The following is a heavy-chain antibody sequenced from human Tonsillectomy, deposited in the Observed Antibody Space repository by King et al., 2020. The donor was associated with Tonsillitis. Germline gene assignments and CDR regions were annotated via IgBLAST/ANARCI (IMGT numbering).Heavy chain of an antibody. Sequence: HVQLQQWGAGLLKPSETLSLTCAVYGGSFSDYYWSWIRQPPGKGLEWIGEINQSGSTIYNPSLKSRVTISVDTSKNQFSLKLSSVTAADTAVYYCARGHYGEMGFDYWGQGTLAT. CDR1: GGSFSDYY. D-gene: IGHD4-17*01. V-gene: IGHV4-34*01. CDR3: ARGHYGEMGFDY. CDR2: INQSGST. J-gene: IGHJ4*02.